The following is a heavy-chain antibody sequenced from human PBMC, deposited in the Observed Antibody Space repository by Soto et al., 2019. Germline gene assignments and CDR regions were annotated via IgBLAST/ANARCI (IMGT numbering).Heavy chain of an antibody. D-gene: IGHD2-2*03. CDR2: FDPEDGET. J-gene: IGHJ6*02. CDR3: ATMDIVLAIKASGSYAYGMDV. Sequence: ASVQVSCTVSGYPLTSLSMHWVRQAPGKGLEWMGGFDPEDGETIYAQKFQGRVTMTEDTSTDTAYMELSSLRSEDKAVYYCATMDIVLAIKASGSYAYGMDVWG. V-gene: IGHV1-24*01. CDR1: GYPLTSLS.